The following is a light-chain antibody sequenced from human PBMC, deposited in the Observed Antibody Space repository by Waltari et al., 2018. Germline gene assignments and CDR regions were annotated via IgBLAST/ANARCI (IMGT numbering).Light chain of an antibody. CDR1: QSISKW. CDR2: KAS. CDR3: QQYNSYSLLS. Sequence: DTHMTQSPSTLSASVGDRVIFSCRASQSISKWLAWYQQKPGKAPKLLIYKASTLESGVPSRFSGSGSGTEFTLTISSLQPEDFATYYCQQYNSYSLLSFGGGTKVEIK. J-gene: IGKJ4*01. V-gene: IGKV1-5*03.